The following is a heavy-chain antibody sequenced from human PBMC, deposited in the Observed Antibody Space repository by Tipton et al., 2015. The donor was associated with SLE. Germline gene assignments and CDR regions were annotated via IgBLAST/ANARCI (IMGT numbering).Heavy chain of an antibody. D-gene: IGHD3-3*01. CDR1: GDSIISSSYY. J-gene: IGHJ3*02. Sequence: TLSLTCSVSGDSIISSSYYWGWIRQPPGKGLEWIGSMHYSGGTYYNPPLKSRATISVDTSKSQFSLMLRSVTAADTAVYYCARDGPYYDVWSCMGSFDIWGQGTMVTVSS. CDR2: MHYSGGT. V-gene: IGHV4-39*07. CDR3: ARDGPYYDVWSCMGSFDI.